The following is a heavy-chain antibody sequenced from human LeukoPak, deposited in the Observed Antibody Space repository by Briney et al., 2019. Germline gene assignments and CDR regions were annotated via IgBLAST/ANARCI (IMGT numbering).Heavy chain of an antibody. CDR1: GGSISSYY. V-gene: IGHV4-59*01. CDR3: AAVLSSRFDP. Sequence: SETLSLTCTVSGGSISSYYWSWIRQPPGKGLEWIGYIYYSGSTNYNPSLKSRVTISVDTSKNQFSLKLSSVTAADTAVYYCAAVLSSRFDPWGQGTLVTVSS. D-gene: IGHD2/OR15-2a*01. J-gene: IGHJ5*02. CDR2: IYYSGST.